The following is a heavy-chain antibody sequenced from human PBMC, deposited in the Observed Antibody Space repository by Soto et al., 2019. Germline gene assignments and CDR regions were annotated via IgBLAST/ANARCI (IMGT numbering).Heavy chain of an antibody. Sequence: GGSLRLSCAASGFTFSSYAMSWVRQAPGKGLEWVSGISGSGARTYYADSVKGRFTISRDNSKNTLYLQMNSLRAEDTAVYYCAKEKILPGPPTYFGNWGQGTLVTAPQ. V-gene: IGHV3-23*01. CDR2: ISGSGART. CDR1: GFTFSSYA. J-gene: IGHJ4*02. D-gene: IGHD3-9*01. CDR3: AKEKILPGPPTYFGN.